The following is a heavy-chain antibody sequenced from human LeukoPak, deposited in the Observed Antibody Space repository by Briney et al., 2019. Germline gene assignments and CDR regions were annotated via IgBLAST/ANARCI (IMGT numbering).Heavy chain of an antibody. CDR3: ALIVVVRAHAFDI. CDR1: GYTFTGYY. Sequence: GASVKVSCKASGYTFTGYYMHWVRQAPGQGLEWMGWINPNSGGTNYAQKFQGRVTMTRDTSISTAYMELSRLRSDDTAVYYCALIVVVRAHAFDIWGQGTVVTVSS. CDR2: INPNSGGT. V-gene: IGHV1-2*02. J-gene: IGHJ3*02. D-gene: IGHD3-22*01.